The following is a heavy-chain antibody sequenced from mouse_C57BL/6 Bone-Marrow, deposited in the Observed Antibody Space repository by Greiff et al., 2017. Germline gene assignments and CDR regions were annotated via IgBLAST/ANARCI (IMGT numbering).Heavy chain of an antibody. D-gene: IGHD2-12*01. Sequence: QVQLQQPGAELVKPGASVKMSCKASGYTFTSYWITWVKQRSGQGLEWIGDIYPGSGSTNYNEKFKSKATLTVDTSSSTAYMQLSSLTSEDSAVYYCARAYYSYYYAMDYWGQGTSVTVSS. CDR2: IYPGSGST. J-gene: IGHJ4*01. V-gene: IGHV1-55*01. CDR3: ARAYYSYYYAMDY. CDR1: GYTFTSYW.